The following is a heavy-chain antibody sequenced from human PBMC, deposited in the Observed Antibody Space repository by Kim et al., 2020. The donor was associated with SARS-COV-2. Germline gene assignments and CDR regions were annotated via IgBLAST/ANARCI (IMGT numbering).Heavy chain of an antibody. J-gene: IGHJ5*02. CDR1: GGSFSDYY. CDR3: ARLMSDSRKYWWFDP. D-gene: IGHD3-22*01. Sequence: SETLSLTCVVSGGSFSDYYWTWIRQPPGKGLEWIGEINHSGDTNYNPSLRSRVTLTVDASKNQFSLTMDSVTAADTSVYYRARLMSDSRKYWWFDPWGQG. CDR2: INHSGDT. V-gene: IGHV4-34*01.